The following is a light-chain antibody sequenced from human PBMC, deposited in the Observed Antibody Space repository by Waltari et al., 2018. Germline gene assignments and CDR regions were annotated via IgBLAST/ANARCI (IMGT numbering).Light chain of an antibody. CDR2: DVS. CDR3: SSYTSSSTNV. CDR1: SSDVGGSNY. V-gene: IGLV2-14*03. Sequence: QSALTQPASVSGSPGQSIPISCTGTSSDVGGSNYVSWYQQHPGKAPKLMIYDVSNRPSGVSNRFSGSKSGNTASLTISGLQAEDEADYYCSSYTSSSTNVFGSGTKVTVL. J-gene: IGLJ6*01.